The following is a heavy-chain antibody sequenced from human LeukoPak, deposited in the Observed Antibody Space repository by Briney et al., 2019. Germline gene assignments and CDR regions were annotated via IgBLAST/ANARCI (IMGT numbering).Heavy chain of an antibody. Sequence: ASVKVSCKASGYTFTSYGISWVRQAPGQGLEWMGWVSAYNGNTNYAQKLQGRVTMTTDTSTSTAYMELRSLRSDDTAVYYCARDMGYFDWSHHSSNWFDPWGQGTLVTVSS. V-gene: IGHV1-18*01. CDR3: ARDMGYFDWSHHSSNWFDP. CDR2: VSAYNGNT. CDR1: GYTFTSYG. J-gene: IGHJ5*02. D-gene: IGHD3-9*01.